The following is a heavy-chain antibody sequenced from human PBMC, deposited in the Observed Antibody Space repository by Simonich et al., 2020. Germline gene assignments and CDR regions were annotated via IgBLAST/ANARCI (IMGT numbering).Heavy chain of an antibody. V-gene: IGHV3-21*01. J-gene: IGHJ3*02. Sequence: EVQLVESGGGLVKPGGDVRLSCEVAGFTYSSYSINWVRQAPGKGLVCFSSISIIIIYIYYADSVKGRFTSSRDNAKNSLYLQMNSLRAEDTAVYYCAREIEAGNAFDIWGQGTMVTVSS. CDR1: GFTYSSYS. CDR3: AREIEAGNAFDI. CDR2: ISIIIIYI.